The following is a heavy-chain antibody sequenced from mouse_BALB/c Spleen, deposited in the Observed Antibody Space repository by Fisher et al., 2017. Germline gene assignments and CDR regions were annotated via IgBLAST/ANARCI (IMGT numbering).Heavy chain of an antibody. V-gene: IGHV1-26*01. J-gene: IGHJ4*01. CDR3: ARSGDYIYAMDY. D-gene: IGHD2-4*01. Sequence: KFKGKATLTVDKSSSTAYMELSSLTSEDSAVYYCARSGDYIYAMDYWGQGTSVTVSS.